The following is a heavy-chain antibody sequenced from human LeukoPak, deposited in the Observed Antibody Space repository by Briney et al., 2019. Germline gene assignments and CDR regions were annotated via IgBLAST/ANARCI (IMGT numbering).Heavy chain of an antibody. Sequence: SETLSLTCTVSGGSISSSSYYWGWIRQPPGKGLEWIGSIYYSGSTKYNPSLKSRVTISIDTSKNQFSLKLSSVTAADTAVYYCARVVTVSYWYFDLWGRGTLVTVSS. CDR2: IYYSGST. V-gene: IGHV4-39*07. CDR3: ARVVTVSYWYFDL. J-gene: IGHJ2*01. CDR1: GGSISSSSYY. D-gene: IGHD4-17*01.